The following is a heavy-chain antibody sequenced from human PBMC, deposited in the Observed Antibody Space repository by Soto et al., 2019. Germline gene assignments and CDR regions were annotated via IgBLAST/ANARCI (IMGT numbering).Heavy chain of an antibody. V-gene: IGHV1-2*02. D-gene: IGHD1-1*01. CDR1: GYTFTGYY. CDR2: INPNNGNT. J-gene: IGHJ4*02. Sequence: VASVKVSCKASGYTFTGYYIHWVRQAPGQRLEWMGWINPNNGNTKYSQKFQGRVTITRDTSASTAYMELSRLRSEDTAVYYCARDRDWNDGPGYWGQGTLVTVSS. CDR3: ARDRDWNDGPGY.